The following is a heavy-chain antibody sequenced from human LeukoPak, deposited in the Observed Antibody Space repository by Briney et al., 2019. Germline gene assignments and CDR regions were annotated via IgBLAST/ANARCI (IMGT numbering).Heavy chain of an antibody. D-gene: IGHD3-10*01. J-gene: IGHJ6*03. V-gene: IGHV7-4-1*02. CDR2: INTNTGNP. CDR1: GYTFTSYA. CDR3: ARAPPLLWFGETYHYYYYMDV. Sequence: ASVKVSCKASGYTFTSYAMNWVRQAPGQGLEWMGWINTNTGNPTYAQGFTGRFVFSLDTSVSTAYLQISSLKAEDTAVYYCARAPPLLWFGETYHYYYYMDVWGKGTTVTVSS.